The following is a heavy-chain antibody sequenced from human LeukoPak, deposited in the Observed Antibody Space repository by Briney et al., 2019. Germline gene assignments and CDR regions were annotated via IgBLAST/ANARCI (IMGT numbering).Heavy chain of an antibody. CDR1: GGSISGYY. J-gene: IGHJ4*02. CDR3: ARHGHDTDNYEAHFDY. D-gene: IGHD3-3*01. CDR2: TKYGGAT. Sequence: SETLSLTCTVSGGSISGYYWSWIRQSPGRGLEWIGYTKYGGATNYNPSLKSRVAVSVDTSKNQFSLNLSAVTAADTAVYYCARHGHDTDNYEAHFDYWGQGTLVTVSS. V-gene: IGHV4-59*08.